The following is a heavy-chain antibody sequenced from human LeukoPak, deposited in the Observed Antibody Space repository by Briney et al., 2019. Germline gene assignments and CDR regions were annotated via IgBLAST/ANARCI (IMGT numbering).Heavy chain of an antibody. CDR2: ISSSSSYI. J-gene: IGHJ4*02. V-gene: IGHV3-21*01. D-gene: IGHD6-19*01. Sequence: PGGSLRLSCEASGFTFSSYSMNWVRQAQGEVREWVSSISSSSSYIYYADSVKGRFTISRDNAKTSLYLQMNSLRAEDTAVYYCARDRSSGWFDFDYWGQGTLVTASS. CDR3: ARDRSSGWFDFDY. CDR1: GFTFSSYS.